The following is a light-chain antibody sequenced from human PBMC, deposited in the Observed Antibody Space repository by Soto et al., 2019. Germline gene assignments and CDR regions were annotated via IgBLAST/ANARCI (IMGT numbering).Light chain of an antibody. J-gene: IGKJ1*01. CDR2: DAS. Sequence: EIVLTQSPATLSLSPGERATLSCRASQSVSSYLAWYQQKPGQAPRLLIYDASNRATGIPARFSGSGSGTDFTLTISSLEPEDFAVYYCQQSYSPPWTFGQGTKVEIK. CDR1: QSVSSY. V-gene: IGKV3-11*01. CDR3: QQSYSPPWT.